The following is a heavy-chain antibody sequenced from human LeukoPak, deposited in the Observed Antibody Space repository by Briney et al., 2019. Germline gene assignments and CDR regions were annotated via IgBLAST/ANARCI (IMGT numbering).Heavy chain of an antibody. J-gene: IGHJ6*03. CDR1: GYTFTSYD. CDR3: ARGSGYDYIWGSYRKPYYMDV. D-gene: IGHD3-16*01. Sequence: GASVKVSCKASGYTFTSYDINWVRQATGQGLEWMGWMNPNSGNTGYAQKFQGRVTMTRNTSISTAYMELSSLRSEDTAVYYCARGSGYDYIWGSYRKPYYMDVWGKGTTVTVSS. CDR2: MNPNSGNT. V-gene: IGHV1-8*01.